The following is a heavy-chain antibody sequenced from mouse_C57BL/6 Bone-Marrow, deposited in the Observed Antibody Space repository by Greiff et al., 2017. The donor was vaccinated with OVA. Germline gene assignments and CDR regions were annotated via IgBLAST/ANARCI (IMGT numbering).Heavy chain of an antibody. D-gene: IGHD4-1*01. CDR3: ARETGDYAMDY. V-gene: IGHV7-1*01. CDR1: GFTFSDFY. J-gene: IGHJ4*01. CDR2: SRNKANDYTT. Sequence: EVKLMESGGGLVQSGRSLRLSCATSGFTFSDFYMEWVRQAPGKGLEWIAASRNKANDYTTEYSASVKGRFIVSRDTSQSILYLQMNALRAEDTAIYYCARETGDYAMDYWGQGTSVTVSS.